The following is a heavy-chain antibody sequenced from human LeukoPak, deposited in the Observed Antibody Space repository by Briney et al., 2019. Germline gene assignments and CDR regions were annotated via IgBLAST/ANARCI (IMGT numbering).Heavy chain of an antibody. Sequence: SVKVSCKASGGTFSSYAISWVRQAPGQGLEWMGRIIPILGIANYAQKFQGRATITADKSTSTAYMELSSLRSEDTAVYYCASHTYYYDSSGYYLYWGQGTLVTVSS. CDR2: IIPILGIA. D-gene: IGHD3-22*01. V-gene: IGHV1-69*04. J-gene: IGHJ4*02. CDR3: ASHTYYYDSSGYYLY. CDR1: GGTFSSYA.